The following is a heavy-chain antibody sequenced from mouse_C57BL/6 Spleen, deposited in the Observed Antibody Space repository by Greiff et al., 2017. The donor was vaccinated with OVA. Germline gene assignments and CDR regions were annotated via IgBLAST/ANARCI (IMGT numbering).Heavy chain of an antibody. V-gene: IGHV1-61*01. J-gene: IGHJ2*01. Sequence: VHLQQPVAELVRPGSSVKLCCKASGYTFTSYWTDWVKQRPGQGLAWIGNIYPSDSENPYNQQFQDKATWTVDKSSSTAYMQLSSLTSEDSAVYYCAKGSGSSYDFDYWGQGTTLTVSS. CDR2: IYPSDSEN. CDR3: AKGSGSSYDFDY. CDR1: GYTFTSYW. D-gene: IGHD1-1*01.